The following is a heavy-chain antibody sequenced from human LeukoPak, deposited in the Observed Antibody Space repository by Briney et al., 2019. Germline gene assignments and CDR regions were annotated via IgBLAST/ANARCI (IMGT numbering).Heavy chain of an antibody. J-gene: IGHJ4*02. CDR1: GFTFSSYT. V-gene: IGHV3-21*01. CDR2: ISSSSSDI. CDR3: AIAKLQLRPHAADY. Sequence: GGSLRLSCAASGFTFSSYTMNWVRQAPGKGLEWVASISSSSSDIYYADSVKGRFTISRDNAKNSLYLQMTSMRPEDTAVYYCAIAKLQLRPHAADYWGQGTLVTVSS. D-gene: IGHD4-23*01.